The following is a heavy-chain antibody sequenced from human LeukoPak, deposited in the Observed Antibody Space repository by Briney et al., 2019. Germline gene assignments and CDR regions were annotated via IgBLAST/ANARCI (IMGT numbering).Heavy chain of an antibody. Sequence: GRSLRLSCAASGFTFSSYAMHWVRQAPGKGLEWVAVISYDGSNKYYADSVKGRSTISRDNSKNTLYLQMNSLRAEDTAVYYCAKVRGPHWFDPWGQGTLVTVSS. J-gene: IGHJ5*02. CDR2: ISYDGSNK. CDR3: AKVRGPHWFDP. V-gene: IGHV3-30-3*01. CDR1: GFTFSSYA.